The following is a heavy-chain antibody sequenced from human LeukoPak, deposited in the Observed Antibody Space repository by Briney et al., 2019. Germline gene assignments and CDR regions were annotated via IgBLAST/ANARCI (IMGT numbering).Heavy chain of an antibody. CDR1: GYTFTGYY. CDR3: AREFPRTSGFHY. V-gene: IGHV1-2*02. D-gene: IGHD1-26*01. J-gene: IGHJ4*02. CDR2: IYPNSGGT. Sequence: GASVKVSCKASGYTFTGYYMHWVRQAPGQGLEWMGWIYPNSGGTGYAQNFQGRVTMTWDTSITTAYMELNRLTSDDTAVYYCAREFPRTSGFHYWGQGSLVTVSS.